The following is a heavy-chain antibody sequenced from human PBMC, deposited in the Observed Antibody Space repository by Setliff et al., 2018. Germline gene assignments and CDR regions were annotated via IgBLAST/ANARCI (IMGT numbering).Heavy chain of an antibody. CDR3: ARQAVAGNDAFDI. D-gene: IGHD6-19*01. Sequence: GESLKISCKGSGYSFSSYWIGWVRQMPGKGLEWMGIIFPGNSDARYSPSFKGHVTISADKSKSTTYLQWSSLKASDTAMYYCARQAVAGNDAFDIWGQGTMVTVSS. CDR1: GYSFSSYW. V-gene: IGHV5-51*01. CDR2: IFPGNSDA. J-gene: IGHJ3*02.